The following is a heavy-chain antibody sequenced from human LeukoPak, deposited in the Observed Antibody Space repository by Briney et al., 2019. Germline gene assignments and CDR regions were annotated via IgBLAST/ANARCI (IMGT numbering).Heavy chain of an antibody. CDR3: ARARHVGSSTDAFDI. V-gene: IGHV1-18*01. CDR2: TSDYMGNR. D-gene: IGHD1-26*01. CDR1: GHTFINYS. Sequence: ASVKVSCKASGHTFINYSIGWVRQAPGQGLEWMGWTSDYMGNRNTDYAQKFQGRVSMTTDSSTSTAYMELRSLTSDDTAVYYCARARHVGSSTDAFDIWGQGTMVTVSS. J-gene: IGHJ3*02.